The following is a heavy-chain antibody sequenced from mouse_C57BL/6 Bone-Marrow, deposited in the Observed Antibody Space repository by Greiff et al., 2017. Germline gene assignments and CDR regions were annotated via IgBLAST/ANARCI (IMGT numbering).Heavy chain of an antibody. D-gene: IGHD1-1*01. J-gene: IGHJ1*03. V-gene: IGHV1-55*01. Sequence: QVQLKQPGAELVKPGASVKMSCKASGYTFTSYWITWVKQRPGQGLEWIGDIYPGSGSTNYNEKFKSKATLTVETSSSTAYMQLSSLTSEDSAFYYCARLWVVDWYVDVWGTGTTVTVSS. CDR3: ARLWVVDWYVDV. CDR2: IYPGSGST. CDR1: GYTFTSYW.